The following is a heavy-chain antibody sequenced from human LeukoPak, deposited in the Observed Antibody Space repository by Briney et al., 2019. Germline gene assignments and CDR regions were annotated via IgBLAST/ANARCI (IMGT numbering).Heavy chain of an antibody. V-gene: IGHV4-34*01. CDR1: GGSFTIYS. D-gene: IGHD3-9*01. CDR2: ISPSGNT. J-gene: IGHJ6*03. Sequence: SETLSLTCAVYGGSFTIYSWTWTRQPPGKSLEWVGEISPSGNTQYNPSLKSRVTISLDASKSQFYLKLNSVTAADTAVYYCARIRSYDILTGWLSYYYYYMDVWGKGTTVTISS. CDR3: ARIRSYDILTGWLSYYYYYMDV.